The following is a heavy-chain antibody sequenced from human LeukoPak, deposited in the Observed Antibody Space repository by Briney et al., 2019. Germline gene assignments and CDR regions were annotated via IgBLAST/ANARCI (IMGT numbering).Heavy chain of an antibody. CDR1: GGSISSYY. CDR3: ARDGGRIGWFYFDY. CDR2: IYTSGST. J-gene: IGHJ4*02. Sequence: SETLSLTCTVSGGSISSYYWSWIRQPAGKGLEWIGRIYTSGSTNYNPSLKSRVTLSVDTSKNQFSLDLSSVTAAETAVYYCARDGGRIGWFYFDYWGQGTRVTVSS. V-gene: IGHV4-4*07. D-gene: IGHD6-19*01.